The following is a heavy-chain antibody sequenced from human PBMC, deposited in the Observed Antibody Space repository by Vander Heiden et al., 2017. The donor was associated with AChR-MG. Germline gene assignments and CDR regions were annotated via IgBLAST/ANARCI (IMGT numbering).Heavy chain of an antibody. J-gene: IGHJ1*01. D-gene: IGHD6-19*01. CDR1: GYTFTSYT. Sequence: QVQLVQSGPEAQKPGASVKVSCKASGYTFTSYTIHWVRQVPGQRREWMGGINAGNGDTKYLQKFQGRVTITRDTSANTAYMELSRLRTDDTAVFYCARGYSSGRFDFQLWGQGTLVTVSS. V-gene: IGHV1-3*01. CDR2: INAGNGDT. CDR3: ARGYSSGRFDFQL.